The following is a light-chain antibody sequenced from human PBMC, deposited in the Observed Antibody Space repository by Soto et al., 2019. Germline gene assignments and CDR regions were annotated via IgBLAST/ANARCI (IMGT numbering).Light chain of an antibody. CDR1: QSVTSTY. Sequence: DTVLTQSPGTLSLSPGERATLSCRASQSVTSTYLGWYQHRPRQAPRLLIYGASTRATGIPDRFSGSWSGTDFTLIISRQEPEDFAVYYCQQYAYPPWTFGHGTKVEIK. J-gene: IGKJ1*01. CDR3: QQYAYPPWT. CDR2: GAS. V-gene: IGKV3-20*01.